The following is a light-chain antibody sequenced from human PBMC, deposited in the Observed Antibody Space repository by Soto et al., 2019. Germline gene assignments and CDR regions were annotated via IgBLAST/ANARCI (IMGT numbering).Light chain of an antibody. Sequence: QSVLTQPASVSGSPGQSIAISCTGTSSDVGAYNYVSWYQRHPGKAPKLMIYEVSNRPSGVSNRFSGSKSGNTASLTISGLQAEDEADYYCTSYTTSSPLLFGGGTKLTVL. CDR1: SSDVGAYNY. CDR2: EVS. V-gene: IGLV2-14*01. CDR3: TSYTTSSPLL. J-gene: IGLJ2*01.